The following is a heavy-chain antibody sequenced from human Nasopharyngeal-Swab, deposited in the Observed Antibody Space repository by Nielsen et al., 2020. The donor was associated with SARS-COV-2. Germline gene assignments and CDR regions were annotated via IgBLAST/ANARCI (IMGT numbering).Heavy chain of an antibody. Sequence: SETLSLTCTVSGGSISSGDYYWSWIRQPPGKGLEWIGYIYFGGSTNYNASLKSRVTISEDTSKNQFSLKLTSVTAADTAVYYCARVRDNGYYFDCWGQGTQVTVSS. CDR2: IYFGGST. CDR1: GGSISSGDYY. V-gene: IGHV4-30-4*01. D-gene: IGHD5-24*01. J-gene: IGHJ4*02. CDR3: ARVRDNGYYFDC.